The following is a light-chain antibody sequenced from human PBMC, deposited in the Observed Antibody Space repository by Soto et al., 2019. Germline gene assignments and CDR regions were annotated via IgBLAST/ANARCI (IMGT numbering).Light chain of an antibody. J-gene: IGKJ5*01. CDR3: QQANSFPFT. Sequence: DIQMTQSPSSLPASVGDRVTITCRASQTISNYLNWYQQKPGKAPKFLIYAASSLQSGVPSRFSGSGSGTDFTLTISSLQPEDFATYYCQQANSFPFTFGQGTRLEIK. CDR2: AAS. CDR1: QTISNY. V-gene: IGKV1-12*01.